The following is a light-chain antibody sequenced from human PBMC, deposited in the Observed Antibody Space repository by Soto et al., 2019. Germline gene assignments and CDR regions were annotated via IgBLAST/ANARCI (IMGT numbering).Light chain of an antibody. CDR3: QQYATSPGT. J-gene: IGKJ1*01. Sequence: EIVLTQSPDTLAVSPGERATLSCRASQSISRTLAWYQQKSGQPPRLLIYDASTRATGFPARFSGSGSGTDFTLTISGLEPEDFAVYYCQQYATSPGTFGQGTKVAIK. CDR1: QSISRT. V-gene: IGKV3-20*01. CDR2: DAS.